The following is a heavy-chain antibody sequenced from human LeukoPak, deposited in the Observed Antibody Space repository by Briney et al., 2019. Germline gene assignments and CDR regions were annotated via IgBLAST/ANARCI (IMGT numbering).Heavy chain of an antibody. D-gene: IGHD3-16*02. CDR2: ISSSSSTI. CDR3: ARMVITFGGVIVAAYFDY. J-gene: IGHJ4*02. Sequence: GGSLRLSCAASGFTFSSYSMNWVRQAPGKGLEWVAYISSSSSTIYYADFVKGRFTISRDNDKNSLYQQMNSLRAEDTAVYYCARMVITFGGVIVAAYFDYWGQGTLVTVSS. V-gene: IGHV3-48*01. CDR1: GFTFSSYS.